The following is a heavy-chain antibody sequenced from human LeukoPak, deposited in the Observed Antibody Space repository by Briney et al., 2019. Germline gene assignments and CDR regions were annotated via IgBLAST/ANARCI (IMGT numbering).Heavy chain of an antibody. CDR1: GASISSGSYY. D-gene: IGHD2-15*01. Sequence: SETLSLTCTVSGASISSGSYYWSWIRQPAGKGLEWIGRIYSSGSINYNPSLKSRVTISVDTSKNQFSLKLSSVTAADTAVYYCARDRGISVVAFWFDPWGPGTLVTVSS. CDR2: IYSSGSI. V-gene: IGHV4-61*02. CDR3: ARDRGISVVAFWFDP. J-gene: IGHJ5*02.